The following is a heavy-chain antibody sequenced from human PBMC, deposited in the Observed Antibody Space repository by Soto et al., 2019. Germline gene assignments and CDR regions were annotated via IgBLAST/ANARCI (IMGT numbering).Heavy chain of an antibody. V-gene: IGHV3-64D*08. Sequence: PGGSLRLSCSASGFTFSSYAMHWVRQAPGKGLEYVSAISSNGGSTYYADSVKGRFTISRDNSKNTLYLQMSSLRAEDTAVYYCVKNLASEYYYDSSGRRFDPWGQGTLVTVSS. CDR2: ISSNGGST. CDR3: VKNLASEYYYDSSGRRFDP. J-gene: IGHJ5*02. D-gene: IGHD3-22*01. CDR1: GFTFSSYA.